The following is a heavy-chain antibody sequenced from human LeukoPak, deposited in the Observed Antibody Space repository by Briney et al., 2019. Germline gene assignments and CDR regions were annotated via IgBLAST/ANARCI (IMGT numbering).Heavy chain of an antibody. CDR1: GFTFSSYG. CDR3: ARDCVSTSCPIVA. Sequence: GGSLRLSCAASGFTFSSYGMHWVRQAPGKGLEWVAVISYDGSNKYHPDSVKGRFTFSSDNTKNTLYLHMNSLEAEDAAVYYWARDCVSTSCPIVAGGQGTLVTVSS. V-gene: IGHV3-30*03. D-gene: IGHD2-2*01. CDR2: ISYDGSNK. J-gene: IGHJ4*02.